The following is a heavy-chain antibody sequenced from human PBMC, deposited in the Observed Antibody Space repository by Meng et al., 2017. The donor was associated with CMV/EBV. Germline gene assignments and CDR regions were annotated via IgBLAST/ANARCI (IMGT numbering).Heavy chain of an antibody. CDR1: GFTFSNYW. J-gene: IGHJ6*02. Sequence: GGSLRLSCAASGFTFSNYWMSWVRQAPGKGLEWVAIINQDGSGQYYMDSVKGRFTISRDNGKNSLYLQMNSQRAEDTAVYYCAKHLRYCSSTSCRKRDYYYYYGMDVWGQGTTVTVSS. D-gene: IGHD2-2*01. V-gene: IGHV3-7*03. CDR3: AKHLRYCSSTSCRKRDYYYYYGMDV. CDR2: INQDGSGQ.